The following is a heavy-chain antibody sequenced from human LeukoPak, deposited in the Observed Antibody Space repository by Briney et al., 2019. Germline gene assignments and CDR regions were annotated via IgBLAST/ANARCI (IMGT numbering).Heavy chain of an antibody. CDR2: IYPGDSDT. CDR1: GYSFTRYW. D-gene: IGHD3/OR15-3a*01. Sequence: GESLKISCKASGYSFTRYWIGWVRQKPGKGLEWMGIIYPGDSDTRNRPSFQGQVTISADKSICTAYLQWSSLKASDTAMYYCARTTLDAFDIWGQGTMVTVSS. J-gene: IGHJ3*02. CDR3: ARTTLDAFDI. V-gene: IGHV5-51*01.